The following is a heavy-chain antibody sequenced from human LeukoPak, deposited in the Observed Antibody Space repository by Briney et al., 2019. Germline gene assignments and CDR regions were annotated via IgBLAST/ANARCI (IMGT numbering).Heavy chain of an antibody. CDR2: INHTGST. D-gene: IGHD3-10*01. V-gene: IGHV4-34*01. J-gene: IGHJ4*02. Sequence: SETLSLTCAVYGGSFSGYYWSWIRRPPGKGLEWIGEINHTGSTNYNPSLQSRVIISVDTSKSQFSLRLSSVTAADTAVYYCARSYYYGSGNVVFDHWGQGSLVTVSS. CDR1: GGSFSGYY. CDR3: ARSYYYGSGNVVFDH.